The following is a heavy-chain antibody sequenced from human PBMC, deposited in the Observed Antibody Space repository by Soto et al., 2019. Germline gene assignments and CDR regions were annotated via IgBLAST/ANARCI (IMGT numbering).Heavy chain of an antibody. CDR2: INAGNGNA. J-gene: IGHJ6*02. CDR3: ARAPYGSGSYFFGYYYGMDV. Sequence: GASVKVSCKASGYTFTSYAMHWVRQAPGQRLEWMGWINAGNGNAKYSQKFQGRVTITRDTSASTAYMELSSLRSEDTAVYYCARAPYGSGSYFFGYYYGMDVWGQGTTVTVSS. CDR1: GYTFTSYA. V-gene: IGHV1-3*01. D-gene: IGHD3-10*01.